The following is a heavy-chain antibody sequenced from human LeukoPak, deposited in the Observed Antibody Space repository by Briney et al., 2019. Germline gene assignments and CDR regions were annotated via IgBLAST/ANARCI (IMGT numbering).Heavy chain of an antibody. J-gene: IGHJ4*02. D-gene: IGHD5-12*01. Sequence: GGSLRLSCAASGFTFSNAWMSWVRQAPGKGLEWVGRIKSKTDGGTTGYAAPVKGRFTISRDDSKNTLYLQMNSLKTEDTAVYYCTTDPGYSGYDYGGYWGQGTLVTVSS. CDR1: GFTFSNAW. CDR2: IKSKTDGGTT. V-gene: IGHV3-15*01. CDR3: TTDPGYSGYDYGGY.